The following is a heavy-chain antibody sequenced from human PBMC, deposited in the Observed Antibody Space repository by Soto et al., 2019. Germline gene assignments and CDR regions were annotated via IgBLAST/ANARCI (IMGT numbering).Heavy chain of an antibody. V-gene: IGHV4-30-2*01. D-gene: IGHD6-13*01. CDR1: GGSLSRGGYS. Sequence: ASENPSPTRAGSGGSLSRGGYSRSWIRQPPGEGLEWIGYIYHSGSTYYNPSLKSRVTMSVDTSKNQFSLKLSSVTAADTAVYYCARCMGIAAAGIAWFDPWGQGTLVTVSS. J-gene: IGHJ5*02. CDR2: IYHSGST. CDR3: ARCMGIAAAGIAWFDP.